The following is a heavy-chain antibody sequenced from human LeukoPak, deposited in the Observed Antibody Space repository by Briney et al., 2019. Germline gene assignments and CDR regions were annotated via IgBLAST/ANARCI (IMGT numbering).Heavy chain of an antibody. J-gene: IGHJ4*02. CDR2: MNPNSGNT. D-gene: IGHD3-10*01. V-gene: IGHV1-8*01. CDR3: ARGRSHRYYYGSGSYLVGY. Sequence: ASVKVSCKASGYTFTSCDINWVRQATGQGLEWMGWMNPNSGNTGYAQKFQGRVTMTRNTSISTAYMELSSLRSEDTAVYYCARGRSHRYYYGSGSYLVGYWGQGTLVTVSS. CDR1: GYTFTSCD.